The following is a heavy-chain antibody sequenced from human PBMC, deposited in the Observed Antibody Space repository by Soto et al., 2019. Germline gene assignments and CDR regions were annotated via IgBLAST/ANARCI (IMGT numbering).Heavy chain of an antibody. D-gene: IGHD5-12*01. J-gene: IGHJ4*02. Sequence: QVQLQQWGAGLLKPSETLSLTCAVYGGSFSGYYWSWIRQPPGKGLEWIGEINHSGSTNYNPSLKSRVTISVDTSKNQFSLKLSSVTAADTAVYYCARFSGYDSYSFDYWGQGTLVTVSS. CDR1: GGSFSGYY. CDR3: ARFSGYDSYSFDY. V-gene: IGHV4-34*01. CDR2: INHSGST.